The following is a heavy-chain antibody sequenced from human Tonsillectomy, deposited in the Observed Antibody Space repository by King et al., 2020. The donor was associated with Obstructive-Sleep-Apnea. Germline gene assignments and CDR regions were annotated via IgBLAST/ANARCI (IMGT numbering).Heavy chain of an antibody. CDR3: ATHYGGKRYFDY. Sequence: VQLVESGGGLVQPGGSLRLSCAASGFTFNTYWMHWVRQDPVKGLVWVSHINSDGSSTTYADSVKGRFTISRDNAKNTLYLQMNSLRPEDTAVYYCATHYGGKRYFDYWGQGTLVTVSS. CDR2: INSDGSST. D-gene: IGHD4-23*01. J-gene: IGHJ4*02. V-gene: IGHV3-74*01. CDR1: GFTFNTYW.